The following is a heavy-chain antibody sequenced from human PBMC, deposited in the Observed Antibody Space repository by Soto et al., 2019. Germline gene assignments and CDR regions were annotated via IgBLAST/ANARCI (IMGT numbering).Heavy chain of an antibody. Sequence: GGSLRLSCAASGFTFSSYGMHWVRQAPGKGLEWVAVIWYDGSNKYYADSVKGRFTISRDNSKNTLYLQMNSLRAEDTAVYYCARDWGYCSSTSCYAGPPSFDYWGQGTLVTVSS. CDR3: ARDWGYCSSTSCYAGPPSFDY. CDR2: IWYDGSNK. CDR1: GFTFSSYG. D-gene: IGHD2-2*01. J-gene: IGHJ4*02. V-gene: IGHV3-33*01.